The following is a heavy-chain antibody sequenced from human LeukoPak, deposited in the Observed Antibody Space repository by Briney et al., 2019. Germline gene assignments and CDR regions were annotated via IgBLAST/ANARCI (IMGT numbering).Heavy chain of an antibody. J-gene: IGHJ6*03. CDR1: GYTFTGYY. Sequence: GASVKVSCKASGYTFTGYYMHWVRQAPGQGLEWMGWINPNSGGTNYAQKFQGWVTMTRDTSTSTAYMELRSLRSDDTAVYYCARCGYDFWQRYYYYYMDVWGKGTTVTVSS. V-gene: IGHV1-2*04. D-gene: IGHD3-3*01. CDR2: INPNSGGT. CDR3: ARCGYDFWQRYYYYYMDV.